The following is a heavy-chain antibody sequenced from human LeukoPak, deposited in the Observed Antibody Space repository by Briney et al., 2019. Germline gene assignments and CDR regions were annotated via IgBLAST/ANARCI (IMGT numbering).Heavy chain of an antibody. CDR1: GFTFSSYA. V-gene: IGHV3-30*04. Sequence: GGSLRLSCAASGFTFSSYAMHWVRQAPGKGLEWVAVISYDGSNKYYADSVKGRFTISRDNSKNTLYLQMNSLRAEDTAVYYCARCRSYGLLSDAFDIWGQGTMVTVSS. D-gene: IGHD5-18*01. J-gene: IGHJ3*02. CDR2: ISYDGSNK. CDR3: ARCRSYGLLSDAFDI.